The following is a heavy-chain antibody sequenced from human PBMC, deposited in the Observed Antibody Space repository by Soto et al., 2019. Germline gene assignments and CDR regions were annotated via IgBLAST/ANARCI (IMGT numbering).Heavy chain of an antibody. CDR1: GGTFSSYT. J-gene: IGHJ4*02. V-gene: IGHV1-69*02. CDR2: IIPILGIA. D-gene: IGHD3-16*01. Sequence: GASVKVSCKASGGTFSSYTISWVRQAPGQGLEWMGRIIPILGIANYAQKFQGRVTITADKSTSTAYMELSSLRSEDTAVYYCARAGDETDWEYFDYWGQGTLVTVS. CDR3: ARAGDETDWEYFDY.